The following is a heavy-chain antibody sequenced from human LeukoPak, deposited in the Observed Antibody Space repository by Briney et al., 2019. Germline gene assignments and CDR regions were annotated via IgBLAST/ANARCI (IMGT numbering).Heavy chain of an antibody. CDR1: GGSISSHY. Sequence: SETLSLTCTVSGGSISSHYWSSIRQPPGKGLEWIGYIYYSGSTNYNPSLKSRVTISVDTSKNQFSLKLSSVTAADTAVYYCARAFTYYDFWSGYYGENPGKVWFDPWGQGTLVTVSS. D-gene: IGHD3-3*01. V-gene: IGHV4-59*11. CDR3: ARAFTYYDFWSGYYGENPGKVWFDP. CDR2: IYYSGST. J-gene: IGHJ5*02.